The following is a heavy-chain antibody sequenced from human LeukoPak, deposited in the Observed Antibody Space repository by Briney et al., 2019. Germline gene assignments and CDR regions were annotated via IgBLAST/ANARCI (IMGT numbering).Heavy chain of an antibody. Sequence: GGSLRLSCAASGFTFSSYAMSWVRQAPGKGLEWVSAISGSGGSTYYADSVKGRFTISRDNSKNTLYLQMNSLRAEDTAVYYCAKDLPPYYYGSGSYGFAVDYWGQGTLVTVSP. V-gene: IGHV3-23*01. CDR3: AKDLPPYYYGSGSYGFAVDY. D-gene: IGHD3-10*01. J-gene: IGHJ4*02. CDR1: GFTFSSYA. CDR2: ISGSGGST.